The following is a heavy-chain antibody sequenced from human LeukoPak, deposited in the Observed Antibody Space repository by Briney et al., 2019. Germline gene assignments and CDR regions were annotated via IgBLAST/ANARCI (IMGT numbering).Heavy chain of an antibody. CDR3: ARVAYCGGDCPNHFDY. D-gene: IGHD2-21*02. V-gene: IGHV1-18*01. CDR2: ISAYNGNT. Sequence: ASVKVSCKASGYTFTSYGISWVRQAPGQGLEWMGWISAYNGNTNYAQKLQGRVTMTTDTSTSTAYMELRSLRSDDTAVYYCARVAYCGGDCPNHFDYWGQGTLVTVSS. J-gene: IGHJ4*02. CDR1: GYTFTSYG.